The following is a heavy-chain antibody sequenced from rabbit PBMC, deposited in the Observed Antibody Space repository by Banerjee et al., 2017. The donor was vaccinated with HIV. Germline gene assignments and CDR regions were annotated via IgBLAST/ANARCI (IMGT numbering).Heavy chain of an antibody. V-gene: IGHV1S45*01. J-gene: IGHJ4*01. CDR2: IYAGSSGST. D-gene: IGHD1-1*01. CDR3: AKDLTDVIGWNFGL. Sequence: QEQLEESGGDLVKPEGSLTLTCTASGFSFSSSYWSCWVRQAPGKGLEWIACIYAGSSGSTYYASWAKGRFTISRTSSTTVTLQMTSLTAADTATYFCAKDLTDVIGWNFGLWGQGTLVTVS. CDR1: GFSFSSSYW.